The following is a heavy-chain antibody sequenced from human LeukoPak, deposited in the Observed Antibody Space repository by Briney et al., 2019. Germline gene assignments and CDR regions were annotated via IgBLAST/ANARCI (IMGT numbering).Heavy chain of an antibody. J-gene: IGHJ6*03. D-gene: IGHD5-24*01. V-gene: IGHV3-30*02. CDR2: IRYDGSNK. Sequence: SGESLRLSCAASGFTFSSYGMHWVRQAPGKGLEWVAFIRYDGSNKYYADSVKGRFTISRDNSKNTLYLQMNSLRAEDTAVYYCAKKSRGYYYYMDVWGKGTTVTVSS. CDR3: AKKSRGYYYYMDV. CDR1: GFTFSSYG.